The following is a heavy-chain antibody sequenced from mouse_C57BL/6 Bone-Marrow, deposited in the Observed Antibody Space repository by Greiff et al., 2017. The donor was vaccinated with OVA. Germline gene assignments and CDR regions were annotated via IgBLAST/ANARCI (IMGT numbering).Heavy chain of an antibody. Sequence: DVQLQESGGDLVKPGGSLKLSCAASGFTFSSYGMSWVRQTPDKRLEWVATISSGGSYTYYPDSVKGRFTISRDNAKNTLYLQMSSLKSEDTAMYYCARFYGYWGQGTTLTVSS. J-gene: IGHJ2*01. CDR3: ARFYGY. CDR2: ISSGGSYT. D-gene: IGHD1-1*02. V-gene: IGHV5-6*01. CDR1: GFTFSSYG.